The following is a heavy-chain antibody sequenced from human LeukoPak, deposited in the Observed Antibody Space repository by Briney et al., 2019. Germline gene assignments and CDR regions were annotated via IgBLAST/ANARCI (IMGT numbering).Heavy chain of an antibody. V-gene: IGHV4-34*01. CDR1: GGSFSGYY. CDR3: ARGVVGAKRDAFDI. D-gene: IGHD2-15*01. Sequence: PSETLSLTCAVYGGSFSGYYWSWIRQPPGKGLEWVGEINNSGSTNYNPSLKCRVTISVHTSKNQFSLKLSSVTAADTAVYYCARGVVGAKRDAFDIWGQGTMVTVSS. J-gene: IGHJ3*02. CDR2: INNSGST.